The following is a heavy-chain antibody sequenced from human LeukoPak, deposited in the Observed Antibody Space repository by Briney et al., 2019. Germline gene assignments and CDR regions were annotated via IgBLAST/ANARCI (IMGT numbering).Heavy chain of an antibody. CDR1: GFTFSDYY. D-gene: IGHD6-13*01. CDR3: AKVSASSWLGAFDI. Sequence: GGSLRLSCAASGFTFSDYYMSWIRQAPGKGLEWVSYISSSSSYTNYADSVKGRFTISRDNSKNSLYLQMNSLRTEDTALYYCAKVSASSWLGAFDIWGQGTMVTVSS. V-gene: IGHV3-11*05. J-gene: IGHJ3*02. CDR2: ISSSSSYT.